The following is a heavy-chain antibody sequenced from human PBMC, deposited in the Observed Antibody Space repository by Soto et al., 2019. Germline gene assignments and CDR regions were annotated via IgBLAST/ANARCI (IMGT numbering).Heavy chain of an antibody. Sequence: QVQLVQSGAEVKKPGASVKVSCKASGYTFTSYAMHWVRQAPGQRLEWMGWINAGNGNTKYSQKIQGRVTITRDTSASTAYMELSSLRSEDTAVYYCASSSGSYWQLDYWGQGTLVTVSS. CDR1: GYTFTSYA. CDR2: INAGNGNT. V-gene: IGHV1-3*01. J-gene: IGHJ4*02. D-gene: IGHD1-26*01. CDR3: ASSSGSYWQLDY.